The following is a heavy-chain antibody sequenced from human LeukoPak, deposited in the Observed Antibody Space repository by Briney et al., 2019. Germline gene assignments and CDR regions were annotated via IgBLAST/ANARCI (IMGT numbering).Heavy chain of an antibody. CDR3: ARGGKCSDGKCYLIDY. J-gene: IGHJ4*02. V-gene: IGHV3-30*04. Sequence: GGSLRLSCVASGLTFSNSAMHWVRQAPGKGLEWVAIRSFDGSHERYGDSVKGRFTLSRDNSKNTLYLQINSLRTEDTAVYYCARGGKCSDGKCYLIDYWGQGTLVTVSS. CDR1: GLTFSNSA. CDR2: RSFDGSHE. D-gene: IGHD2-15*01.